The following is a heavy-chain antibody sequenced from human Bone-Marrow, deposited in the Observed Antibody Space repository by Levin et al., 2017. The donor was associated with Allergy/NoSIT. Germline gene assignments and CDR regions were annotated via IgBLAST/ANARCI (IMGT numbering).Heavy chain of an antibody. J-gene: IGHJ6*03. V-gene: IGHV4-34*01. D-gene: IGHD3-9*01. CDR3: ARGVSYYDILTGYYNGGYYYYYMDV. CDR2: INHSGST. Sequence: SSETLSLTCAVYGGSFSGYYWSWIRQPPGKGLEWIGEINHSGSTNYNPSLKSRVTISVDTSKNQFSLKLSSVTAADTAVYYCARGVSYYDILTGYYNGGYYYYYMDVWGKGTTVTVSS. CDR1: GGSFSGYY.